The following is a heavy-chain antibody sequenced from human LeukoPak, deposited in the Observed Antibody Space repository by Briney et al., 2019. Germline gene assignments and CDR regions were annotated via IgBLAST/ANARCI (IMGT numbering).Heavy chain of an antibody. Sequence: PGGSLRLSCAASGFTFDDYTMHWVRQAPGKGLEWVSLINWDGTSTYYADSVKGRFTTSRDNSKNSLYLQMSSLRTEDTALYYCAKEDRYTGYASYYFDSWGRGTLVTVSS. CDR1: GFTFDDYT. D-gene: IGHD5-12*01. CDR2: INWDGTST. V-gene: IGHV3-43*01. CDR3: AKEDRYTGYASYYFDS. J-gene: IGHJ4*02.